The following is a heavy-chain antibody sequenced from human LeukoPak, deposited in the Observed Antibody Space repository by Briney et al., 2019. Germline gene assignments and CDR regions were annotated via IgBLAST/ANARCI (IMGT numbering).Heavy chain of an antibody. D-gene: IGHD6-19*01. J-gene: IGHJ4*02. CDR2: IYYGGST. CDR3: AGSSGWYNFDY. V-gene: IGHV4-59*08. CDR1: GGSINSYY. Sequence: SETLSLTCTVSGGSINSYYWSWIRQPPEKGLEWIGYIYYGGSTNYNPSLKSRVTISLDTSKSQFSLKLSSVTAADTAVYYCAGSSGWYNFDYWGQGTLVTVSS.